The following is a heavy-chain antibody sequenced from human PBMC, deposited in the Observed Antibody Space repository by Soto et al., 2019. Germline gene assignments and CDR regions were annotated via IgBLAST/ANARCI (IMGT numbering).Heavy chain of an antibody. CDR2: IYYSGST. Sequence: TLYLTCTVSGGSISSGGYYWSWIRQNPGKGLEWIGYIYYSGSTYYNPSLKSRVTISVDTSKNQFSLKLSSVTAADTAVYFCPREYSVYDWVIYMDVWVKGTTVTVSS. CDR1: GGSISSGGYY. V-gene: IGHV4-31*03. J-gene: IGHJ6*03. CDR3: PREYSVYDWVIYMDV. D-gene: IGHD5-12*01.